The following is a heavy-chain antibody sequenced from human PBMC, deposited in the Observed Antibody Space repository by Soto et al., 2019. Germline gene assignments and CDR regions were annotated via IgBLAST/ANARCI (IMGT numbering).Heavy chain of an antibody. D-gene: IGHD3-10*01. Sequence: GGSLRLSYAASGFTFSDYAMHWVRQAPGKGLEWVGHIKSETDGATTDYAAPVKGRFTISRDDSKNTLYLQMNSLNTEDTAVYYCTTDFYGSGTNWGQGTLVTVSS. CDR1: GFTFSDYA. CDR3: TTDFYGSGTN. J-gene: IGHJ4*02. CDR2: IKSETDGATT. V-gene: IGHV3-15*07.